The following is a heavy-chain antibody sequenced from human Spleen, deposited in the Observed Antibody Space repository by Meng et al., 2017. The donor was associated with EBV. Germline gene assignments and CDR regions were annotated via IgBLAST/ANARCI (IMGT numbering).Heavy chain of an antibody. D-gene: IGHD5-18*01. CDR3: ARADVDTSMVNPKLSFDY. V-gene: IGHV4-39*07. J-gene: IGHJ4*02. Sequence: QRQLQGPGPGPVQPSATLSLTRTVSGGSISGNNYYWGWIRQPPGKGLEWIGSIHYTGSTYYYPSLKSRVTISGDTSKRQFSLKLSSVTAADTAVYYCARADVDTSMVNPKLSFDYWGQGTLVTVSS. CDR1: GGSISGNNYY. CDR2: IHYTGST.